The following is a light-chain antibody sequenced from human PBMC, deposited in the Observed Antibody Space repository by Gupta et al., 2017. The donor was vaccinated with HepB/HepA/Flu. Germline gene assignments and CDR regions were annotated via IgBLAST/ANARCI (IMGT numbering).Light chain of an antibody. J-gene: IGLJ1*01. CDR2: DVS. CDR1: SSDVGGYNY. V-gene: IGLV2-14*03. CDR3: SSPKSSTTRYV. Sequence: QSALTQPASVSGAPGQSITISCTGTSSDVGGYNYVSWYQQHPGKAPKLLMYDVSNRPSGVSTRFSGSTSGNKASPPITGLQAEDEGDDYCSSPKSSTTRYVFGTGTKVTVL.